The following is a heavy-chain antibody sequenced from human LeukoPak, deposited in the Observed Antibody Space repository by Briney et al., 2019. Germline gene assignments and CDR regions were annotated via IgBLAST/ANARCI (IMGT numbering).Heavy chain of an antibody. CDR2: ISAYNGNT. Sequence: ASVKVSFTASGYTFTSYGISWVRQAPGQGLEWMGWISAYNGNTNYAQKLQGRVTMTTDTSTSTAYMELRSLRTDDTAVYYCARACDFWSGYGYYYGMDVWGQGTTVTVSS. CDR3: ARACDFWSGYGYYYGMDV. D-gene: IGHD3-3*01. J-gene: IGHJ6*02. CDR1: GYTFTSYG. V-gene: IGHV1-18*01.